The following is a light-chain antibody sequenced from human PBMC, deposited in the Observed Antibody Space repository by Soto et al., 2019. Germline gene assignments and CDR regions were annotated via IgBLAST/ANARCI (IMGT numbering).Light chain of an antibody. CDR2: GAS. CDR1: QSVGSN. V-gene: IGKV3-15*01. J-gene: IGKJ1*01. CDR3: QQYNNWPPDRT. Sequence: EIVMTQSPATLSVSPGERATLSCRASQSVGSNLAWYQQKPGQAPRLLIYGASTRATGIPARFSGSGSGTEFTLTISSLQSEDFVIYFCQQYNNWPPDRTFGQGTKVEIK.